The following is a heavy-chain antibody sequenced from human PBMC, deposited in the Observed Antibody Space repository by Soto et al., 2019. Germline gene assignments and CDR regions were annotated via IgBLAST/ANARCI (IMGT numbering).Heavy chain of an antibody. Sequence: GSLRLSCAASGFTFNNYAMSLVLRAPGKGLEWVSAISANGQGIYYADSVKGRFIISRDSSKNTVFLHMDSLTAEDTAVYYCAKDRNYPRDQFHNWGQGTLVTVSS. CDR2: ISANGQGI. CDR1: GFTFNNYA. V-gene: IGHV3-23*01. J-gene: IGHJ4*02. CDR3: AKDRNYPRDQFHN. D-gene: IGHD1-7*01.